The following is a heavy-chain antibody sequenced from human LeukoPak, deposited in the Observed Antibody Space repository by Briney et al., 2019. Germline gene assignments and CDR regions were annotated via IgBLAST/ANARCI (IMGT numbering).Heavy chain of an antibody. D-gene: IGHD3-22*01. CDR2: IRYDGSNK. CDR3: ARDGNYFDTTPNWFDT. V-gene: IGHV3-30*02. Sequence: GGSLRLSCAAFGFTFSSYGMHWVRQAPGKGLEWVAFIRYDGSNKYYADSVKGRFTISRDNSKNTLYLQMNSLRAEDTAVYYCARDGNYFDTTPNWFDTWGQGTLVTVSS. CDR1: GFTFSSYG. J-gene: IGHJ5*02.